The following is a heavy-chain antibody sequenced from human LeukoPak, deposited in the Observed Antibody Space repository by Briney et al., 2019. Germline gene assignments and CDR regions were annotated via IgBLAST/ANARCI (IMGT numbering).Heavy chain of an antibody. V-gene: IGHV3-48*02. CDR3: AKDAAPGGYSRGIFDY. D-gene: IGHD5-12*01. CDR2: ISSSSSNI. J-gene: IGHJ4*02. Sequence: GRSLRLSCAASGFTFSNYNINWVRQAPGNWLEWDSYISSSSSNIHYADSVKGRFTISRDNAKNSLYLQMNSLRDEDTAVYYCAKDAAPGGYSRGIFDYWGQGTLVTVSS. CDR1: GFTFSNYN.